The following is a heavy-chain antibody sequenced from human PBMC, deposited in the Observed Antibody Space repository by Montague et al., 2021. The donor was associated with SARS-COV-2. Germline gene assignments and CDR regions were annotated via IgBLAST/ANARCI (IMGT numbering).Heavy chain of an antibody. CDR2: INHSGST. V-gene: IGHV4-34*01. Sequence: SETLSLTCAVYGGSFSGYYWNWIRQPPGKGLEWIGEINHSGSTNYNPSLKSRVTMSVDTSKNQFSLKLSSVTAADTAVYYCARHPWHITIFGVVTRYGMDVWGQGTTVTASS. CDR1: GGSFSGYY. D-gene: IGHD3-3*01. J-gene: IGHJ6*02. CDR3: ARHPWHITIFGVVTRYGMDV.